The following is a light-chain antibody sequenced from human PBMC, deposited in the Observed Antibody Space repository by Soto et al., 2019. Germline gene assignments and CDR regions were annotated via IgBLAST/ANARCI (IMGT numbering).Light chain of an antibody. CDR2: YSS. J-gene: IGKJ5*01. CDR1: QSVRTN. CDR3: QQYNNWPPIT. V-gene: IGKV3D-15*01. Sequence: EVMMTQFPDTVSVTPGETVTLSCGASQSVRTNLAWYQQRPGQAPRLLIHYSSTRATGVPARFSGSGSGTEFTLTISSLQSEDFAVYYCQQYNNWPPITFGQGTRLEIK.